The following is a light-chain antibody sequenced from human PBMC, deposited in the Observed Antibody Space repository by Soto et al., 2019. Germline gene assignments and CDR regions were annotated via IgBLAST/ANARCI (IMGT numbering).Light chain of an antibody. CDR2: GAS. CDR1: QSVSSSH. Sequence: EIVLTQSPGTLSLSPGERATLSCRASQSVSSSHLAWYQQKPGQAPRLLIYGASSRATGIPDRFSGSGSGTAFTLTISRLEPEDFAVYYCQQYGSSPAYTFGQGTKLEIK. CDR3: QQYGSSPAYT. V-gene: IGKV3-20*01. J-gene: IGKJ2*01.